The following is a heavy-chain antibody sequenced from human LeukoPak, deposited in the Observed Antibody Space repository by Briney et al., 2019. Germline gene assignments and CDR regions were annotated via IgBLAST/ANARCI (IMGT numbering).Heavy chain of an antibody. V-gene: IGHV1-2*02. Sequence: ASVKVSCKASGYTFTGYYMHWVRQAPGQGLEWMGWINPNSGGTNYAQKFQGRVTMTRDTSISTAYMELSRLRSDDTAVYYCARYPLPIVVVPAASNNWFDPWGQGTLVTVSS. CDR3: ARYPLPIVVVPAASNNWFDP. CDR2: INPNSGGT. J-gene: IGHJ5*02. D-gene: IGHD2-2*01. CDR1: GYTFTGYY.